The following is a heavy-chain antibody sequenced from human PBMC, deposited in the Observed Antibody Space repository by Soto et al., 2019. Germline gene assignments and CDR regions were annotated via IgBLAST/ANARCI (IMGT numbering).Heavy chain of an antibody. Sequence: GESLKISCKGSGYSFTSYWIGWVRQMPGKGLEWMGSIDPGDSDTSYSPSFQGQVTISADKSISTAYLQWSSLKASDTAFYYCARHSLIAAAPYGMDVWGQGTTVTVSS. J-gene: IGHJ6*02. CDR1: GYSFTSYW. D-gene: IGHD6-13*01. CDR2: IDPGDSDT. V-gene: IGHV5-51*01. CDR3: ARHSLIAAAPYGMDV.